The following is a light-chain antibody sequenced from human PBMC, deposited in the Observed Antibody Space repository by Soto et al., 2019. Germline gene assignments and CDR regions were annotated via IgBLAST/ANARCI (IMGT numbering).Light chain of an antibody. CDR1: QRVSSDS. CDR3: QQYGRSQT. V-gene: IGKV3-20*01. CDR2: STS. Sequence: EIVLTQSPDTLSLSPWERATVSCRASQRVSSDSLAWYQQQPGQAPRLLIYSTSNRATGIPDRFSGSGSGTDFTLTIRRLEPEDFALYYCQQYGRSQTFGQGTKVDIK. J-gene: IGKJ1*01.